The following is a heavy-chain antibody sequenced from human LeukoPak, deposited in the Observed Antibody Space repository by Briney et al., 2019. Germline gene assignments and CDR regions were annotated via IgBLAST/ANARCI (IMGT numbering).Heavy chain of an antibody. D-gene: IGHD6-19*01. CDR1: GYTLTELS. J-gene: IGHJ6*02. CDR3: ATVRSSGWFPSPNYYYYGMDV. Sequence: ASVKASCKVSGYTLTELSMHWVRQAPGKGLEWMGGFDPEDGETIYAQKFQGRITMTEDTSTDTAYMELSSLRSEDTAVYYCATVRSSGWFPSPNYYYYGMDVWGQGTTVTVSS. V-gene: IGHV1-24*01. CDR2: FDPEDGET.